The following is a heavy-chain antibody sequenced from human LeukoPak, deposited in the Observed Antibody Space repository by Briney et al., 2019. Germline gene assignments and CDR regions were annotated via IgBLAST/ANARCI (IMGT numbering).Heavy chain of an antibody. D-gene: IGHD3-22*01. CDR2: INWNGGST. CDR1: GFIFDDYG. V-gene: IGHV3-20*04. CDR3: ARRMYYYDSRGYTYYLDN. Sequence: GGSLRLSCAASGFIFDDYGMSWVRQDPGKGREWVSGINWNGGSTGYADSVKGRFTISRDNAKNSLYLQMNSLRAEDTALYYCARRMYYYDSRGYTYYLDNWGQGTLVTVSS. J-gene: IGHJ4*02.